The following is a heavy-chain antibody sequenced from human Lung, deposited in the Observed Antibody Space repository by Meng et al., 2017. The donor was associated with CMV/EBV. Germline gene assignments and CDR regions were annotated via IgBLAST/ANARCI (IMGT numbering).Heavy chain of an antibody. V-gene: IGHV3-30*02. D-gene: IGHD3-9*01. J-gene: IGHJ4*02. CDR1: GFTFSSYG. Sequence: GESLKISCAASGFTFSSYGMHWVRQAPGKELEWVAFIRYDGSNKYYADSVKGRFTISRDNSKNTLYLQMNSLRAEDTAVYYCARSERYFDWLPFDYWGQRTLVTVSS. CDR2: IRYDGSNK. CDR3: ARSERYFDWLPFDY.